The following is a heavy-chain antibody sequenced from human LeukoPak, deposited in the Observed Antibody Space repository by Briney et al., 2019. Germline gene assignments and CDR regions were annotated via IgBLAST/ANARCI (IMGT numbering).Heavy chain of an antibody. J-gene: IGHJ6*03. CDR1: GFTFSSYS. CDR3: ARGVVPAATKGYYYYYYMDV. CDR2: ISSSSSYI. Sequence: GGSLRLSCAASGFTFSSYSMNWVRQAPGKGLEWVSYISSSSSYIYYADSVKGRFTISRDNAKNSLYLQMNSLRAEDTAVYYCARGVVPAATKGYYYYYYMDVWGKGTTVTVSS. V-gene: IGHV3-21*01. D-gene: IGHD2-2*01.